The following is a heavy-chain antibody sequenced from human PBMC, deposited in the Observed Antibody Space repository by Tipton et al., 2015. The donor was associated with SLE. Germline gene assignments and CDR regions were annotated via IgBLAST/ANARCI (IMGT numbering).Heavy chain of an antibody. Sequence: SLRLSCAASGFTFSSYWMHWVRQAPGKGLVWVSRINSDGSCTSYADSVKGRFTISRDNAKNTLYLQMNNVRAEDTAVYYCAKRVAYSSSSAFVDYWGQGTVGNGSS. CDR1: GFTFSSYW. CDR2: INSDGSCT. J-gene: IGHJ4*02. CDR3: AKRVAYSSSSAFVDY. D-gene: IGHD6-6*01. V-gene: IGHV3-74*01.